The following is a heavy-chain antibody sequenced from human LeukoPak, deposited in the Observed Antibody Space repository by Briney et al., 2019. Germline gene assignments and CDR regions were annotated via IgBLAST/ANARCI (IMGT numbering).Heavy chain of an antibody. CDR3: ARVVSYYYGSGSDFLDY. V-gene: IGHV4-4*07. CDR1: GGSISSYY. D-gene: IGHD3-10*01. CDR2: IYTSGST. J-gene: IGHJ4*02. Sequence: PSETLSLTCTDSGGSISSYYWRWIRQPAGKELEWIERIYTSGSTNYNPSLKSRVTMSVDTSKNQFSLKLSSVTAADTAVYYCARVVSYYYGSGSDFLDYWGRGTLVTVSS.